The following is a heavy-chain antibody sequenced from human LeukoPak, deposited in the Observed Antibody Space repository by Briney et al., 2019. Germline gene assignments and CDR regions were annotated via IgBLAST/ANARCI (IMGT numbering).Heavy chain of an antibody. CDR2: INAYNGDT. CDR3: ARDGSGNWIDA. CDR1: GYTFISYG. J-gene: IGHJ5*02. D-gene: IGHD3-10*01. Sequence: ASVKVSCKASGYTFISYGISWVRQAPGQGLEWMGWINAYNGDTNYAQNLQGRLTMTTDTSTSTAYMELRSLRSDDTGMYYCARDGSGNWIDAWGQRSLVTVSS. V-gene: IGHV1-18*01.